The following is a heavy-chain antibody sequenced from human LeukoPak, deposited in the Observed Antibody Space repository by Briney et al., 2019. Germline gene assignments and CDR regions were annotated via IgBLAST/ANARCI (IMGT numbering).Heavy chain of an antibody. Sequence: SETLSLTCAVSGYSISSGYYWGWIRQPPGKGLEWIGSICHSGSTYYNPSLKSRVTISVDTSKNQFSLKLSSVTAADTAVCYCARHGGYSSGWLGYYFDYWGQGTLVTVSS. V-gene: IGHV4-38-2*01. CDR2: ICHSGST. CDR1: GYSISSGYY. D-gene: IGHD6-19*01. J-gene: IGHJ4*02. CDR3: ARHGGYSSGWLGYYFDY.